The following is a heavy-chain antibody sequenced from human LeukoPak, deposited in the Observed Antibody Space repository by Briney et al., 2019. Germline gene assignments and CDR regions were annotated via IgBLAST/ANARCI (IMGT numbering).Heavy chain of an antibody. CDR1: GGSISSSSYY. V-gene: IGHV4-39*01. Sequence: PSETLSLTCTVSGGSISSSSYYWGWIRQPPGKGLEWIGSVYYSGSTYYNPSLKSPVTISADTSKNQFSLKLSSVTAADTAVFYCTRHAGGSFAYYFDYWGQGTLVTVSS. CDR2: VYYSGST. CDR3: TRHAGGSFAYYFDY. J-gene: IGHJ4*02. D-gene: IGHD1-26*01.